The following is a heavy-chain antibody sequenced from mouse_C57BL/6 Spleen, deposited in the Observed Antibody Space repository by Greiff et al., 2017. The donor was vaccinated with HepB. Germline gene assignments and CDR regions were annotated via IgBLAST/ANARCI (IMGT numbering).Heavy chain of an antibody. CDR1: GFTFSSYG. V-gene: IGHV5-6*01. CDR2: ISSGGSYT. J-gene: IGHJ3*01. Sequence: VQLKESGGDLVKPGGSLKLSCAASGFTFSSYGMSWVRQTPDKRLEWVATISSGGSYTYYPDSVKGRFTISRDNAKNTLYLQMSSLKSEDTAMYYCARRRDYYGSSYGFAYWGQGTLVTVSA. D-gene: IGHD1-1*01. CDR3: ARRRDYYGSSYGFAY.